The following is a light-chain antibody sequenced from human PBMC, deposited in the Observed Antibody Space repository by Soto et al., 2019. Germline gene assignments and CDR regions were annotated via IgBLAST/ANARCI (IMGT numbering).Light chain of an antibody. CDR2: AAS. Sequence: ALQMTQSPSSLSASVGDSVTITCRASQDIRTELGWYQQKPGKAPKLLIYAASTLQSGVPSRFSGSGSGTDFTLTISSLQPEDFATYYCLQDYKYPRTFGQGTKVEV. V-gene: IGKV1-6*01. J-gene: IGKJ1*01. CDR3: LQDYKYPRT. CDR1: QDIRTE.